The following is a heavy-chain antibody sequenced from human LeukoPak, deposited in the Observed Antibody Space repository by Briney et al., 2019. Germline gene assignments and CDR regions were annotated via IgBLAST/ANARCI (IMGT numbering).Heavy chain of an antibody. V-gene: IGHV3-48*01. Sequence: GGSLRLSCAASGFTFSSYSMNWVRQAPGEGLEWVSYISSLSGTIYYADSVKGRFTISRDNSKNTLYLQMNSLRPEDTAVYYCAKDESPGHGSYGVYYYYMDVWGKGTTVTVSS. CDR1: GFTFSSYS. J-gene: IGHJ6*03. CDR3: AKDESPGHGSYGVYYYYMDV. D-gene: IGHD3-10*01. CDR2: ISSLSGTI.